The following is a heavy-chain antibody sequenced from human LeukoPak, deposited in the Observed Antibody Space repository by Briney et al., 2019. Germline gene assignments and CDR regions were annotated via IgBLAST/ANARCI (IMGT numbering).Heavy chain of an antibody. CDR2: IKSAGAT. Sequence: PGGSLSLSCAVSGFTVSTNYMSWVRLAPGKGLEWVSTIKSAGATHYSDSVKGRFTISRDSSNNVLFLQMNSLRVDDTAVYYCAKDSGHTPFDNWGQGTLVTVSS. CDR3: AKDSGHTPFDN. CDR1: GFTVSTNY. J-gene: IGHJ4*02. D-gene: IGHD6-25*01. V-gene: IGHV3-53*01.